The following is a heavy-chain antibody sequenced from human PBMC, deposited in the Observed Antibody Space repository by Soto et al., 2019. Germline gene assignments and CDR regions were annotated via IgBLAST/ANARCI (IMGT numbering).Heavy chain of an antibody. CDR3: ARDAIFGVVIRGIDYYYGMDV. V-gene: IGHV1-69*01. D-gene: IGHD3-3*01. CDR2: IIPIFGTT. Sequence: QVQLVQSGAEVKKPGSSVKVSCKASGGTFSNYAISWVRQAPGQGLEWMGGIIPIFGTTNYAQKFQGRVTITADESTSTAYMELSSLRSEDTAVYYCARDAIFGVVIRGIDYYYGMDVWGQWTKVTVSS. CDR1: GGTFSNYA. J-gene: IGHJ6*02.